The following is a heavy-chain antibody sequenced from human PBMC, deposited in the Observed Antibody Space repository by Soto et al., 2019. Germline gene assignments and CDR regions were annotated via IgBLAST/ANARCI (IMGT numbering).Heavy chain of an antibody. D-gene: IGHD4-17*01. CDR2: IYYSGST. Sequence: QVQLQESGPGLVKPSQTLSLTCTVSGGSISSGGYYWSWIRQHPGKGLEWIGYIYYSGSTYYNPSLKSRVTISVDTSKNQFSLKLSSVTAADTAVYYCARGPIQYGDNNSFDPWGQGTLVTVSS. J-gene: IGHJ5*02. V-gene: IGHV4-31*03. CDR3: ARGPIQYGDNNSFDP. CDR1: GGSISSGGYY.